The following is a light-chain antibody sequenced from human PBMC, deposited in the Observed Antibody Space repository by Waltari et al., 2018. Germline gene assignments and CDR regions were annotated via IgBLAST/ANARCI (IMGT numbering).Light chain of an antibody. Sequence: EIVMTQSPATLSVSPGERATLSCRASQSLNTNLAWYQQKAGQAPRLLIYGASTRATGIPARFSGSGSGTEFTLTLSSLQSEDFAVYYCQQYNSWPPYTFGQGTKLEIK. CDR1: QSLNTN. CDR2: GAS. V-gene: IGKV3-15*01. J-gene: IGKJ2*01. CDR3: QQYNSWPPYT.